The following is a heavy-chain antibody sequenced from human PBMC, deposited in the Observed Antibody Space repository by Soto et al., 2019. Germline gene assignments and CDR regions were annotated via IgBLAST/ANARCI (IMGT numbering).Heavy chain of an antibody. D-gene: IGHD2-15*01. V-gene: IGHV5-51*01. CDR2: IYPGDSDT. Sequence: GESLKISCKGSGYSFTSYWIGWVRQMPGKGLECMGIIYPGDSDTRYSPSFQGQVTISADKSISTAYLQWSSLKASDTAMYYCARPTNRGKYSPGMDVCGQGTTVTVSS. CDR1: GYSFTSYW. J-gene: IGHJ6*02. CDR3: ARPTNRGKYSPGMDV.